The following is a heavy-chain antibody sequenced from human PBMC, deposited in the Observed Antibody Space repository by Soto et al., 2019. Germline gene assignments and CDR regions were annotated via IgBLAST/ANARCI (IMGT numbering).Heavy chain of an antibody. D-gene: IGHD5-18*01. V-gene: IGHV1-69*11. J-gene: IGHJ6*02. Sequence: SVKVSCKASGGTFSRSGFHWVRQAPGQGLEWMGMIVPSVDTTNYAQKFQARVTISADQFTSTVYMELRSLRSEDTAVYYCARCPQPPDTADPYAVDVWGQGTRVTVSS. CDR1: GGTFSRSG. CDR3: ARCPQPPDTADPYAVDV. CDR2: IVPSVDTT.